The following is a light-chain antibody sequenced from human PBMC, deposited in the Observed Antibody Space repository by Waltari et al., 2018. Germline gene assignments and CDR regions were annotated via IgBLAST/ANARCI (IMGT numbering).Light chain of an antibody. V-gene: IGKV3-20*01. CDR2: DTS. CDR1: QSVSSNQ. CDR3: HHYGTSPRP. J-gene: IGKJ1*01. Sequence: EIVLTQSPDTLSLSPGEGATLSCRASQSVSSNQLAWYQQKPGQAPRLLIYDTSTRATGIPDRFTGSGSGTDFTLSISRLDPEDFAVYYCHHYGTSPRPLGQGTKVEI.